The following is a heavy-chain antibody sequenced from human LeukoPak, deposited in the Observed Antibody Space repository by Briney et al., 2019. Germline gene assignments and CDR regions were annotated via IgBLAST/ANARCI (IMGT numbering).Heavy chain of an antibody. CDR2: INPNSGGT. D-gene: IGHD6-19*01. J-gene: IGHJ6*03. CDR3: ATDRLAVAGKEEYYYMDV. CDR1: GYTLTGYF. V-gene: IGHV1-2*02. Sequence: GASVKVSCKASGYTLTGYFIHWVRQAPGQGLEWMGWINPNSGGTNYAQKFQGRVTMTSDTSISTAYMELSGLRFDDTAVYYCATDRLAVAGKEEYYYMDVWGKGTTVTVSS.